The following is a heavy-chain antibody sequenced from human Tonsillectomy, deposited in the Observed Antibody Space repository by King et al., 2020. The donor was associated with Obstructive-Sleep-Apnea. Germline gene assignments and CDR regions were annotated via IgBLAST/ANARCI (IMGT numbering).Heavy chain of an antibody. V-gene: IGHV3-23*04. Sequence: VQLVESGGGLVQPGGSLRLSCAGSGFTFRSYAMSWVRQAPGKGLEWVSGISGSGGSTYYADSVKGRFTISRDNSKNTLYLQMNSLRSEDTAVYYCAKDSMDYGTLTGPVDYWGQGTLVTVSS. J-gene: IGHJ4*02. CDR3: AKDSMDYGTLTGPVDY. CDR1: GFTFRSYA. CDR2: ISGSGGST. D-gene: IGHD3-9*01.